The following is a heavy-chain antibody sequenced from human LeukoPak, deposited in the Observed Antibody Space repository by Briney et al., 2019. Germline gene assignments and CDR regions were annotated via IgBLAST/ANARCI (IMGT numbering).Heavy chain of an antibody. CDR3: AKESGALGAPLYDY. J-gene: IGHJ4*02. Sequence: GGSLRLSCVASGFIFRNYAMSWVRRAPGEGLEWVSGISDNGGGTYYADSLKGRFTISRDNSKNMLYLQMNSLRAEDTAVYYRAKESGALGAPLYDYWGRGILVTASS. CDR1: GFIFRNYA. V-gene: IGHV3-23*01. D-gene: IGHD4/OR15-4a*01. CDR2: ISDNGGGT.